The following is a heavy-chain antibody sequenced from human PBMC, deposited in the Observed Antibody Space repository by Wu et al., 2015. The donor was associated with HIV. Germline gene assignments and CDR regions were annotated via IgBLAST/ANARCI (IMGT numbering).Heavy chain of an antibody. CDR3: VRGARGMPKGAFEI. J-gene: IGHJ3*02. Sequence: QVQLVQSGAEVKKPGASVKVSCKSSGYTFTSYYIHWVRQAPGQGLEWVAWITPNSGGTNSAQIFQGRVTLTRGTSISTAYLELSSLTSDDTAVYYCVRGARGMPKGAFEIWGQGTLVIVSS. CDR2: ITPNSGGT. D-gene: IGHD3-10*01. V-gene: IGHV1-2*02. CDR1: GYTFTSYY.